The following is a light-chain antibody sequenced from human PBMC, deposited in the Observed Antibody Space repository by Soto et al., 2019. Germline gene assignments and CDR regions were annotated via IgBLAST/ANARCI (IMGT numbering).Light chain of an antibody. CDR3: QQSSSTLGT. CDR1: QRISTY. J-gene: IGKJ1*01. CDR2: AAS. Sequence: DIQMTQSPSSLSASVGDTVTITCRASQRISTYLNWYQQKPGRAPKLAISAASSLQSGVPTRFSGDGSVTDFTLTISSLQPEDGATYFCQQSSSTLGTFGQGTRV. V-gene: IGKV1-39*01.